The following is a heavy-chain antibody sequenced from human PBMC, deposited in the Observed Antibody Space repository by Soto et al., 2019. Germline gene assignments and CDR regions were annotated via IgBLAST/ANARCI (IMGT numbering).Heavy chain of an antibody. J-gene: IGHJ4*02. D-gene: IGHD1-26*01. Sequence: GGSLRLSCAASGFTFSSYGMHWVRQAPGKGLEWVAVISYDGSNKYYADSVKGRFTISGDNSKNTLYLQMNSLRAEDTAVYYCAKVKRPTRIVGATTQRIDYWGQGTLVTVSS. V-gene: IGHV3-30*18. CDR1: GFTFSSYG. CDR3: AKVKRPTRIVGATTQRIDY. CDR2: ISYDGSNK.